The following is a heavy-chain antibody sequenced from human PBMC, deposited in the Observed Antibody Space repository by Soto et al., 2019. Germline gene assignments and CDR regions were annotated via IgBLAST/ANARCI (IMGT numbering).Heavy chain of an antibody. Sequence: QVQLVESGGGVVQPGRSLRLSCAASGFTFNNYAMHWVRQAPGKGLEWLAVISYDGGNRYYADSVKGRFTISRDNSKNPLYLQIDSLRAEDTALYYWARGNLIVVVQLDYWGQGTLVTVSS. D-gene: IGHD3-22*01. CDR2: ISYDGGNR. V-gene: IGHV3-30-3*01. CDR1: GFTFNNYA. CDR3: ARGNLIVVVQLDY. J-gene: IGHJ4*02.